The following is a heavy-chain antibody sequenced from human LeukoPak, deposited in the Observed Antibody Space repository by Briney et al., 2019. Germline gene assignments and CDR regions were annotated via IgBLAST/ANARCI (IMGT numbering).Heavy chain of an antibody. CDR3: AKGAFYGDEIDY. J-gene: IGHJ4*02. Sequence: GGSLRLSCAASGYTFSTYHMNWVRQAPGKGLEWVSSISSRSEYIHYADPVQGRFTISRDNAKNSLYLQMNSLRVEDTAVYYCAKGAFYGDEIDYWGQGTLVTVSS. V-gene: IGHV3-21*01. CDR2: ISSRSEYI. D-gene: IGHD4-17*01. CDR1: GYTFSTYH.